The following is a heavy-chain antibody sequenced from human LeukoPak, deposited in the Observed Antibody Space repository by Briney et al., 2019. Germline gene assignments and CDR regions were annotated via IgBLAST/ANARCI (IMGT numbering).Heavy chain of an antibody. CDR2: IIPIFGTA. V-gene: IGHV1-69*13. J-gene: IGHJ6*04. CDR3: AREIDYGDGIYYYYGMDV. Sequence: SVKVSRKASGGTFSSYAISWVRQAPGQGLEWMGGIIPIFGTANYAQKFQGRVTITADESTSTAYMELSSLRSEDTAVYYCAREIDYGDGIYYYYGMDVWGKGTTVTVSS. CDR1: GGTFSSYA. D-gene: IGHD4-17*01.